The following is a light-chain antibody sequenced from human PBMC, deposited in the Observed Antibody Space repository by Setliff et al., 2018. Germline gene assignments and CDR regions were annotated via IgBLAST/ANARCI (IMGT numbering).Light chain of an antibody. CDR1: SSNIGSNT. CDR3: AAWDDSLNGPV. J-gene: IGLJ1*01. Sequence: LTQPPSASGTPGQRVAISCSGSSSNIGSNTVNWYQQLPGTAPKLLIYSNNQRPSGVPDRFSGSKSGTSASLAISGLQSEDEADYYCAAWDDSLNGPVFGTGTKVTVL. CDR2: SNN. V-gene: IGLV1-44*01.